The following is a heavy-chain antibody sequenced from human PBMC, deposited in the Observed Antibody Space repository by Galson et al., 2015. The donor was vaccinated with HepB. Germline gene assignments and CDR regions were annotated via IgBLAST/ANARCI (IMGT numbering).Heavy chain of an antibody. Sequence: SVKVSCKASGYTFTSHAMHWARQAPGQRLEWMGWINVGNGKATYSQKFQGRVTLTRDTSANTAYMELSSLRSGDTAVYYCARGSVEQWLVLDYWGQGTLVTGSS. CDR2: INVGNGKA. D-gene: IGHD6-19*01. CDR3: ARGSVEQWLVLDY. J-gene: IGHJ4*02. V-gene: IGHV1-3*01. CDR1: GYTFTSHA.